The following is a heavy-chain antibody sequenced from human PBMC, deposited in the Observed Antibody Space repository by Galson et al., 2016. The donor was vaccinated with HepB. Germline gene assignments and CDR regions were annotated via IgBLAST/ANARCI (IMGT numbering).Heavy chain of an antibody. J-gene: IGHJ6*02. CDR3: ARHQKKPITLFGVVSEYYYCGLDV. Sequence: ETLSLTCAVSGASLSGYFWSWIRQPPGKGLKWIGEINLSGRVNYNPSLKGRVSISVDTSENQFSLRLSPVTAADTAVYYCARHQKKPITLFGVVSEYYYCGLDVWGQGTTVTVSS. V-gene: IGHV4-34*01. CDR1: GASLSGYF. D-gene: IGHD3-3*01. CDR2: INLSGRV.